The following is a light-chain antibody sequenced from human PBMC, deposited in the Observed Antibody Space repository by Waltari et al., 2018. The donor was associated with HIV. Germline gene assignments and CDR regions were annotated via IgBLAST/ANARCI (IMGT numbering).Light chain of an antibody. CDR3: QQYSHWPLMYN. V-gene: IGKV3-15*01. CDR2: AAA. J-gene: IGKJ2*01. CDR1: QTISSN. Sequence: EIVLTQSPATLSLSPGERATLSCRASQTISSNLAWYQHKPGQSPRLLIYAAATRATGIPARFSASGSGTEFTLTISSLQSEDFAVYYCQQYSHWPLMYNFGQGTKLEIK.